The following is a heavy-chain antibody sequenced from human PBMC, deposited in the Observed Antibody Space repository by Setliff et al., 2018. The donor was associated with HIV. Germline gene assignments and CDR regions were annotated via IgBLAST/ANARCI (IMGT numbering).Heavy chain of an antibody. CDR1: GDIINRYA. CDR2: IIPLFGVA. D-gene: IGHD3-3*01. J-gene: IGHJ3*01. V-gene: IGHV1-69*13. Sequence: GASVKVSCKASGDIINRYAISWVRQAPGQGLEWMGGIIPLFGVANYAQMFQGRVTFTADESTRTAYMELSSLRSEDTAVYYCAGVPEIQLSGLVTSWGAFDVWGQGTRVTVSS. CDR3: AGVPEIQLSGLVTSWGAFDV.